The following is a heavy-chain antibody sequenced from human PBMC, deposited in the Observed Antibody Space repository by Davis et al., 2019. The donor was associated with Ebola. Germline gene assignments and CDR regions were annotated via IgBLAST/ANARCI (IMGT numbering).Heavy chain of an antibody. V-gene: IGHV3-30-3*01. Sequence: SLKISCAASGFTLSPYAMHWVRQASGKGLEWVAVISYNGHNDYYAESVKGRFTISRDNSKNSLFLQIYSLRPDDTAIYYCARDRDGYSPMFDAFDMWGQGTMVTASS. J-gene: IGHJ3*02. D-gene: IGHD5-24*01. CDR3: ARDRDGYSPMFDAFDM. CDR1: GFTLSPYA. CDR2: ISYNGHND.